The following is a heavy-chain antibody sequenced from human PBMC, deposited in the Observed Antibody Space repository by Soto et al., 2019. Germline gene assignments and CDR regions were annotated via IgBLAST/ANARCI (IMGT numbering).Heavy chain of an antibody. CDR2: INKDGSQK. V-gene: IGHV3-7*03. J-gene: IGHJ4*02. Sequence: GVSLRLSCAASGFTLSNYWMTWVRQAPGKGLEWVANINKDGSQKNYVDSVKGRFTIARDNGQNSLSLQINSLRVEDTAVYYCVRELGLAYWGQGALVTVPS. CDR3: VRELGLAY. D-gene: IGHD7-27*01. CDR1: GFTLSNYW.